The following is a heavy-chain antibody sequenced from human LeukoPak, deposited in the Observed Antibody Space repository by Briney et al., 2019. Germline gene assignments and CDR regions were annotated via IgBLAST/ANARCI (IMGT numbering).Heavy chain of an antibody. CDR2: ITVYNGDT. D-gene: IGHD1-26*01. CDR3: ATYGSVEPGWFDP. Sequence: GASVKVSCKASGYTFINHGVTWVRQAPGQGLEWMGRITVYNGDTKSAQKFQGRVTMTADTSTNTAYMELGSLTSDDTAVYYCATYGSVEPGWFDPWGQGTLVTVSS. J-gene: IGHJ5*02. V-gene: IGHV1-18*01. CDR1: GYTFINHG.